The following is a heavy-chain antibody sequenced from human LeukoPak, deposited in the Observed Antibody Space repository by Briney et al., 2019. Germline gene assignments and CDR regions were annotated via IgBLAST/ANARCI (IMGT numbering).Heavy chain of an antibody. CDR2: ISSSSSYI. CDR3: AREGSVVPAAPLDY. V-gene: IGHV3-21*01. Sequence: GGSLRLSCAASGFTFSSYSMNWVRQAPGKGLEWVSSISSSSSYIYYADSVKGRFTIPRDNAKNSLYLQMNSLRAEDTAVYYCAREGSVVPAAPLDYWGQGTLVTVSS. CDR1: GFTFSSYS. J-gene: IGHJ4*02. D-gene: IGHD2-2*01.